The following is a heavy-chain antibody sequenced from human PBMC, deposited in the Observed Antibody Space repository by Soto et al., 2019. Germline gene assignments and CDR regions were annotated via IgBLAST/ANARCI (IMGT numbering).Heavy chain of an antibody. Sequence: QVQLQESGPGLVKPSETLSLTCTVSGGSISSYYWSWIRQPPGKGLEWIGYIYYSGSTNYNPSLKSRVAISVDTSKNQFSLKLSSVTAADTAVYCCASTPYDFIWGSYRPDAFAIWGQGTMVTVSS. D-gene: IGHD3-16*02. V-gene: IGHV4-59*01. CDR3: ASTPYDFIWGSYRPDAFAI. CDR2: IYYSGST. CDR1: GGSISSYY. J-gene: IGHJ3*02.